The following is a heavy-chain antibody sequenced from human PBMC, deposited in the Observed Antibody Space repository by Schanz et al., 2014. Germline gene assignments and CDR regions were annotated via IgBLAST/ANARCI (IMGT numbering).Heavy chain of an antibody. CDR2: IIPSLGLA. D-gene: IGHD2-21*01. CDR3: ARDRLECGAECYSVEVCES. CDR1: GGTFSSFG. V-gene: IGHV1-69*04. J-gene: IGHJ4*02. Sequence: VQLEQSGAEVKKPGSSVKVSCKASGGTFSSFGINWVRQAPGQGLEWMGRIIPSLGLAKYVQKFQDKVTITADTSTTTAYMELSGLRSEDTAVYCCARDRLECGAECYSVEVCESRGQGTRVAVAS.